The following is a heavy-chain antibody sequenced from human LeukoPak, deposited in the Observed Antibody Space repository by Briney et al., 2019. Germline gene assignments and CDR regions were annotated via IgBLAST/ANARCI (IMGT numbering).Heavy chain of an antibody. CDR1: GFTFSSYW. CDR3: ARSSPGYSHGYGLDY. CDR2: IKQDGSEK. Sequence: GGSLRLSCAASGFTFSSYWMSWVRQAPGKGLEWVANIKQDGSEKYYVDSVKGRFTISRDNAKNSLYLQMNSLRAEDTAVYYCARSSPGYSHGYGLDYWGQGTLVTVSS. V-gene: IGHV3-7*01. J-gene: IGHJ4*02. D-gene: IGHD5-18*01.